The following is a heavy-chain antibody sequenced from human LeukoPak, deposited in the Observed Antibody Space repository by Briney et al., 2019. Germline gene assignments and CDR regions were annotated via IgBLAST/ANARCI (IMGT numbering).Heavy chain of an antibody. CDR1: GFTFSSYA. V-gene: IGHV3-30-3*01. D-gene: IGHD2-21*02. Sequence: PGGSLRLSCAASGFTFSSYAMHWVRQAPGKGLEWVAVISYDGSNKYYADSVKGRFTISRDNSKNTLYLQMNSLRAEDTAVYYCARVEALYCGGDCSPDYWGQGTLVTVSS. J-gene: IGHJ4*02. CDR3: ARVEALYCGGDCSPDY. CDR2: ISYDGSNK.